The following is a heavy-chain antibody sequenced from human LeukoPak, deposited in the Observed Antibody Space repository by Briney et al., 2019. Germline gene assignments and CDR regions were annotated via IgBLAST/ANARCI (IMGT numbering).Heavy chain of an antibody. Sequence: GGSLRLSCAASKFTFSNYGMHWVRQAPGKGLEWVSVLYTGGTTFYASSVKGRFIISRDDSKNTLYLQMNSLRAEDTGVYFCARDHRGVGALDYWGQGTLVTVSS. D-gene: IGHD1-26*01. J-gene: IGHJ4*02. CDR2: LYTGGTT. CDR3: ARDHRGVGALDY. V-gene: IGHV3-66*01. CDR1: KFTFSNYG.